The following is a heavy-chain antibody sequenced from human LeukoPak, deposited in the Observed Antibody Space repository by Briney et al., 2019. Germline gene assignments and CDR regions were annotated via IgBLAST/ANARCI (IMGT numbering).Heavy chain of an antibody. CDR1: GFTFSSYW. CDR3: ARGRPHGNDY. V-gene: IGHV3-74*01. CDR2: IASDGSST. J-gene: IGHJ4*02. D-gene: IGHD4-23*01. Sequence: GSLRLSCAASGFTFSSYWMNWVRQAPGKGLVWVSRIASDGSSTTYADSVKGRFSISRDNAKNTLYLQMNSLRVEDTAVYYCARGRPHGNDYWGQGTLVTVSS.